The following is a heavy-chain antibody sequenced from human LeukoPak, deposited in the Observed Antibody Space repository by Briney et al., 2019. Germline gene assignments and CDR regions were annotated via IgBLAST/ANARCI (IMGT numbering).Heavy chain of an antibody. J-gene: IGHJ4*02. Sequence: GGSLRLSCVASGFTFSDYAMSWVRQAPGKGLEWVANIKQDGSEKYYVDSVKGRFTISRDNAKNSLYLQMNSLRAEDTAVYYCAKDHYYDSSGGFDYWGQGTLVTVSS. V-gene: IGHV3-7*01. CDR1: GFTFSDYA. D-gene: IGHD3-22*01. CDR2: IKQDGSEK. CDR3: AKDHYYDSSGGFDY.